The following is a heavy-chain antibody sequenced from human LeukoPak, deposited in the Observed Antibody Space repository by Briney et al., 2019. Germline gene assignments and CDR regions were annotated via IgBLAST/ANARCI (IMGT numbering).Heavy chain of an antibody. CDR3: ARGVLRRYCSGGSCYPLDC. CDR1: GGSISSYY. CDR2: IYYSGST. J-gene: IGHJ4*02. V-gene: IGHV4-59*01. Sequence: SETLSLTCTVSGGSISSYYWSWIRQPPGKGLEWIGYIYYSGSTNYNPSLKSRVTISVDTSKNQFSLKLSSVTAADTAVYYCARGVLRRYCSGGSCYPLDCWGQGTLVTVSS. D-gene: IGHD2-15*01.